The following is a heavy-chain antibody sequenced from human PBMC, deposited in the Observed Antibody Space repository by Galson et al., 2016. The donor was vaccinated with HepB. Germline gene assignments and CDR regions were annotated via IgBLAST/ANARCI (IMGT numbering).Heavy chain of an antibody. D-gene: IGHD3-22*01. CDR1: GFTFRDST. CDR2: ITGSGVSS. J-gene: IGHJ2*01. Sequence: SLRLSCAASGFTFRDSTMTWVRQAPGKGLEWVSTITGSGVSSYYADSVKGRFTTSRDNSKNNVYLQMNSLRADDTAVYYCAKDGGTWGYYYGDWNLDLWGRGTLVTVSS. V-gene: IGHV3-23*01. CDR3: AKDGGTWGYYYGDWNLDL.